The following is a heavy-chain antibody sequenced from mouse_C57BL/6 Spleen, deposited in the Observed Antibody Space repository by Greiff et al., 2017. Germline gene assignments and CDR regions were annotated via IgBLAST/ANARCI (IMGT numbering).Heavy chain of an antibody. CDR3: ARWTTVVATGAMDY. V-gene: IGHV1-22*01. CDR2: INPNNGGT. D-gene: IGHD1-1*01. CDR1: GYTFTDYN. J-gene: IGHJ4*01. Sequence: EVQLQQSGPELVKPGASVKMSCKASGYTFTDYNMHWVKQSHGKSLEWIGYINPNNGGTSYNQKFKGKATFTVNKSSSTAYMELRSLTSEDSAVYYCARWTTVVATGAMDYWGQGTSVTVSS.